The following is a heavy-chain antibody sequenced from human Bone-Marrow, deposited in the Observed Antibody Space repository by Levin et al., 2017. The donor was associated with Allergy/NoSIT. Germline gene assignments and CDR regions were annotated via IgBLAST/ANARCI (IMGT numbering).Heavy chain of an antibody. CDR1: GFTFSSYG. Sequence: GESLKISCAASGFTFSSYGMHWVRQAPGKGLEWVAVISYDGSNKYYADSVKGRFTISRDNSKNTLYLQMNSLRAEDTAVYYCAKSSGIAVAGTWDYFDYWGQGTLVTVSS. J-gene: IGHJ4*02. CDR2: ISYDGSNK. V-gene: IGHV3-30*18. D-gene: IGHD6-19*01. CDR3: AKSSGIAVAGTWDYFDY.